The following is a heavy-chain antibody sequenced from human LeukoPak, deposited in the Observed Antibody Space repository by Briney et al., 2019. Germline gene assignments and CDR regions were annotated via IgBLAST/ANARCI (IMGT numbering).Heavy chain of an antibody. Sequence: SETLSLTCTVSGGSITTYSWSWIRQPAGKGLELIGRIYASGSTTYNPSLKSRVTISVDTSKNQFSLKLSSVTAADTAVYYCARARVVVVADHFDYWGQGTLVTVSS. CDR2: IYASGST. D-gene: IGHD2-15*01. J-gene: IGHJ4*02. V-gene: IGHV4-4*07. CDR3: ARARVVVVADHFDY. CDR1: GGSITTYS.